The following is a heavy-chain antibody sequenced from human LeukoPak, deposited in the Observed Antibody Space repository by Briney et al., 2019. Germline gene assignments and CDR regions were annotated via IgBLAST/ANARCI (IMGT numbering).Heavy chain of an antibody. V-gene: IGHV3-53*01. D-gene: IGHD6-13*01. CDR2: MYSRGDT. Sequence: GGSLRLSCAASGFTVSDNYMSWVRQAPGKGLEWVSVMYSRGDTYYANSVKGRFTFSRNISKNTLYLQMNGLRNEDTAMYYCARDAPQVPAAGVLASWGQGTLVIVSS. CDR3: ARDAPQVPAAGVLAS. J-gene: IGHJ5*02. CDR1: GFTVSDNY.